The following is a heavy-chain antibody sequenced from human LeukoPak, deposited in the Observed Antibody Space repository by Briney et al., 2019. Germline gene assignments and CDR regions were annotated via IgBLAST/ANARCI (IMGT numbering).Heavy chain of an antibody. J-gene: IGHJ4*02. CDR1: GFTFSNAW. V-gene: IGHV3-15*01. CDR3: TTWTDLYDY. D-gene: IGHD3/OR15-3a*01. CDR2: IRSETDGGTI. Sequence: PGGSLRLSCAASGFTFSNAWMSWVRQAPGMGLDWVGRIRSETDGGTIDYAAPVKGRFVISRDDSRDTLYLQMNSLRIEDTAMYYCTTWTDLYDYWGQGILVTVSP.